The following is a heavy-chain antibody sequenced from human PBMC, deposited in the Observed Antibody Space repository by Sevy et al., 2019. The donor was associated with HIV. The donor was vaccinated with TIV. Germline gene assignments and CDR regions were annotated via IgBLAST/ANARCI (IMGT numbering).Heavy chain of an antibody. J-gene: IGHJ4*02. Sequence: GSLRLSCAASGFTFSSYAMHWVRQAPGKGLEWVAVISYDGSNKYYADSVKGRFTISRDNSKNTLYLQMNSLRAEDTAVYYCARDLRSDYWGQRTLVTVSS. CDR1: GFTFSSYA. V-gene: IGHV3-30-3*01. CDR3: ARDLRSDY. CDR2: ISYDGSNK.